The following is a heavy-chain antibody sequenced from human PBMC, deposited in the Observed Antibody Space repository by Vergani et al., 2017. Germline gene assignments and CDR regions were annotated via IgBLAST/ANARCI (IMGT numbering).Heavy chain of an antibody. CDR1: ESSFTSNQ. D-gene: IGHD2-21*01. Sequence: EVMLVQSGAEVKKPGESLKISCKYSESSFTSNQIAWVRQMSGKCLQWMGNITPFDSKIAYSPSFQGQVIMSIDKSITTAYLQWRSLEASDTAIYYCTRHVPCGDGACLHFDHWGQGTQATVSS. V-gene: IGHV5-51*01. CDR2: ITPFDSKI. J-gene: IGHJ4*02. CDR3: TRHVPCGDGACLHFDH.